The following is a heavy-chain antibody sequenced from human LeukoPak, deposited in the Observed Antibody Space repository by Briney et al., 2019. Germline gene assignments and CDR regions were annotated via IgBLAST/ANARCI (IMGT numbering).Heavy chain of an antibody. J-gene: IGHJ4*02. Sequence: PGGSLRLSCAASGFTFSNGWMSRVRQAPGKGLEWVGRIKSKTDGGTTDYAAPVKGRFTISRDDSKNTLYLQMNSLKTEDTAVYYCTTQQITMVRGVDYWGQGTLVTVSS. V-gene: IGHV3-15*01. CDR3: TTQQITMVRGVDY. CDR2: IKSKTDGGTT. CDR1: GFTFSNGW. D-gene: IGHD3-10*01.